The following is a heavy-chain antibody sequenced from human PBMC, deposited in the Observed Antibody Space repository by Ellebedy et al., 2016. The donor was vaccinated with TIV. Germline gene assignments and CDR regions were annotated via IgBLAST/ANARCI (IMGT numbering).Heavy chain of an antibody. J-gene: IGHJ4*02. D-gene: IGHD5-18*01. V-gene: IGHV4-4*02. Sequence: SETLSLTCAVSGGSISSSNWWSWVRQPPGKGLEWIGEIYHSGSTNYNPSLKSRVTLLVDKSKNQFSLKLSSVTAADTAVYYCTRWEIQPKGHYWGQGTLVTVSS. CDR3: TRWEIQPKGHY. CDR1: GGSISSSNW. CDR2: IYHSGST.